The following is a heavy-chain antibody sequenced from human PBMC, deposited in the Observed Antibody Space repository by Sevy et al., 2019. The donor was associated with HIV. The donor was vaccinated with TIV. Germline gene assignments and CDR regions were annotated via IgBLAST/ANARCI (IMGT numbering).Heavy chain of an antibody. D-gene: IGHD4-17*01. CDR3: ARVKDYGDYGAFDI. CDR2: ISISSSYI. Sequence: GGSLRLSCAGSGFTFNSHTMNWVRQAPGKGLEWVSSISISSSYIYYGDSVKGRFTISRDNAKSTLFLQMNSLIAEDTAIYFCARVKDYGDYGAFDIWGQGTMVTVSS. V-gene: IGHV3-21*01. J-gene: IGHJ3*02. CDR1: GFTFNSHT.